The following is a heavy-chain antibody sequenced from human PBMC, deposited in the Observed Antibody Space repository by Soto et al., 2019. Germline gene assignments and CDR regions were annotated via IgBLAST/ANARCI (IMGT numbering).Heavy chain of an antibody. Sequence: ASVKVSCKASGYTFTGYYMHWVRQAPGQGLEWMGWINPNSGGTNYAQKFQGWVTMTRDTSISTAYMELSRLRSDDTAVYYGARDDGQLERRHRDSRYYGMDVWGQGTTVTVSS. J-gene: IGHJ6*02. CDR2: INPNSGGT. CDR1: GYTFTGYY. V-gene: IGHV1-2*04. D-gene: IGHD1-1*01. CDR3: ARDDGQLERRHRDSRYYGMDV.